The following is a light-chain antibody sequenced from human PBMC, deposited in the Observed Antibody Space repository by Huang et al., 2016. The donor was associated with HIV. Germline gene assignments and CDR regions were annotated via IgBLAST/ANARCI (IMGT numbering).Light chain of an antibody. CDR1: AGVSNN. Sequence: IVMTQSPVTLSVSPGERATLSCRASAGVSNNVAWYQQRPGQTPRLLIHGASTRHTGVPAKVSGRGSGTEFTLTITNLQPEDSAVYYCQHYNNWPPWTFGPGTQVEI. V-gene: IGKV3D-15*01. CDR3: QHYNNWPPWT. J-gene: IGKJ1*01. CDR2: GAS.